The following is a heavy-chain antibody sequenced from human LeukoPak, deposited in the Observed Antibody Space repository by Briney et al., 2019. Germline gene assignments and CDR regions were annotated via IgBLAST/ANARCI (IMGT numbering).Heavy chain of an antibody. V-gene: IGHV4-34*01. Sequence: SSETLSLTCAVYGGSFSGYFWSWIRQPPGKGLEWIGEINHGGSTNYNPSLKSRVTIAVDTSKNQFSLKLNSVTAADTAVYYCARGGGEYGFPDYWGQGALVTVSS. J-gene: IGHJ4*02. CDR2: INHGGST. CDR1: GGSFSGYF. CDR3: ARGGGEYGFPDY. D-gene: IGHD3-10*01.